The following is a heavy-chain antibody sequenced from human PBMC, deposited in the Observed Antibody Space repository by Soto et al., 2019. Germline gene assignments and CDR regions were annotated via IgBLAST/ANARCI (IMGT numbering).Heavy chain of an antibody. D-gene: IGHD3-22*01. V-gene: IGHV4-31*03. CDR1: GGSISSGGYY. CDR2: IYYSGST. CDR3: ARGPGSSGYYLIDY. Sequence: QVQLQESGPGLVKPSQTLSLTCTVSGGSISSGGYYWSWLRQHPGKGLEWIGYIYYSGSTYYNPSLKSRVTISVDTSKNQVSLKLSSVTAADTAVYYCARGPGSSGYYLIDYWGQGTLVTVSS. J-gene: IGHJ4*02.